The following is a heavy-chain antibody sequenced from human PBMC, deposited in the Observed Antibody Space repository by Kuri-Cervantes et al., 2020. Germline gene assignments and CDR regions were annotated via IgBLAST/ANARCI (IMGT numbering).Heavy chain of an antibody. V-gene: IGHV3-66*03. CDR2: IYSCGST. J-gene: IGHJ4*02. Sequence: GESLKISCAASGFTVSSNYMSWVRQAPGKGLEWVSVIYSCGSTYYADSVKGRFTISRDNSKNTLYLQMNSLRAEDTAVYYCARGFWLLVLDYWGQGTLVTVSS. CDR3: ARGFWLLVLDY. D-gene: IGHD3-22*01. CDR1: GFTVSSNY.